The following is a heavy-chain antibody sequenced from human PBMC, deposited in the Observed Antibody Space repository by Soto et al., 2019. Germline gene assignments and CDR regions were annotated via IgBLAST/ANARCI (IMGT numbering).Heavy chain of an antibody. CDR2: ISYDGSNK. CDR1: GFTFSSYG. V-gene: IGHV3-30*18. D-gene: IGHD4-17*01. CDR3: AKDVSTVGDGMGV. Sequence: GGSLRLSCAASGFTFSSYGMHWVRQAPGKGLEWVAVISYDGSNKYYADSVKGRFTISRDNSKNTLYLQMNSLRAEDTAVYYCAKDVSTVGDGMGVWGQGTTVTVSS. J-gene: IGHJ6*02.